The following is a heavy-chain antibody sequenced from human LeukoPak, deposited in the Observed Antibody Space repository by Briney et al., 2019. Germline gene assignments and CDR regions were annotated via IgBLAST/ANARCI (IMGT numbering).Heavy chain of an antibody. V-gene: IGHV3-33*01. CDR1: GFTFSSYG. J-gene: IGHJ4*02. CDR3: ARDGYSSSSFDY. D-gene: IGHD6-6*01. Sequence: GGSLRLSCAASGFTFSSYGMHWVRRAPGKGLEWVAVIWYDGSNKYYADSVKGRFTISRDNSKNTLYLQMNSLRAEDTAVYYCARDGYSSSSFDYWGQGTLVTVSS. CDR2: IWYDGSNK.